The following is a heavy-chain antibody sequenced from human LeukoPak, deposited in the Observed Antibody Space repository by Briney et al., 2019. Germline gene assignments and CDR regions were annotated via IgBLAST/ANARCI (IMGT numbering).Heavy chain of an antibody. V-gene: IGHV3-23*01. Sequence: GGSLRLSCAASGFTFSSYAMNWVRQAPGKGLEWVSTISGSGGSTYNADSVKGRFTISRDNSKNTLYLQMNSLRAEDTAVYYCAKDLRYYGSGSPDAFDIWGQGTMVTVSS. J-gene: IGHJ3*02. CDR3: AKDLRYYGSGSPDAFDI. D-gene: IGHD3-10*01. CDR2: ISGSGGST. CDR1: GFTFSSYA.